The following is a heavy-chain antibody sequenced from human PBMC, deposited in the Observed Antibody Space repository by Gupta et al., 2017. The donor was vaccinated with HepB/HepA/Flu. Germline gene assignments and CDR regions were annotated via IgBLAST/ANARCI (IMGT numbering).Heavy chain of an antibody. CDR3: ARLYYYGSGSTFDY. CDR2: IYYSGST. J-gene: IGHJ4*02. V-gene: IGHV4-39*01. Sequence: QLQLQEAGPGLVKPSETLSLTCTVSGGSTSSSSYYWGWIRQPPGKGLEWIGSIYYSGSTYYNPSLKSRVTISVDTSKSQFSLKLSSVTAADTAVYYCARLYYYGSGSTFDYWGQGTLVTVSS. CDR1: GGSTSSSSYY. D-gene: IGHD3-10*01.